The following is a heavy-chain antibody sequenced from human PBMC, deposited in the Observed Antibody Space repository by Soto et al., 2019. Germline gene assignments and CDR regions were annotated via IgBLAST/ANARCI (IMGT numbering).Heavy chain of an antibody. D-gene: IGHD3-22*01. Sequence: QVQLVQSGAEVKKPGASVKVSCKASGYTFIGYYIHWVRQAPGQGLEWMGWINPNSGDTKYAQNFQGRVTMTRDTPISTAYMDLSSLRSDDTAVYYCAKHQMIRGLDYWGQGTLVTVSS. CDR2: INPNSGDT. V-gene: IGHV1-2*02. CDR3: AKHQMIRGLDY. J-gene: IGHJ4*02. CDR1: GYTFIGYY.